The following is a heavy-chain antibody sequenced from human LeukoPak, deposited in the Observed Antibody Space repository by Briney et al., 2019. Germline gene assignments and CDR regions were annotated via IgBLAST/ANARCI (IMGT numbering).Heavy chain of an antibody. CDR3: AREEVVAAAGTWGYYYYMDV. Sequence: GGSLRLSCAASGFTFSSYWMSWVRQAPGKGLEWVANIKQDGSEKYYVDSVKGRFTISRDNAKNSLYLQMNSLRAEDTAVYYCAREEVVAAAGTWGYYYYMDVWGKGTTVTISS. J-gene: IGHJ6*03. V-gene: IGHV3-7*03. CDR1: GFTFSSYW. CDR2: IKQDGSEK. D-gene: IGHD6-13*01.